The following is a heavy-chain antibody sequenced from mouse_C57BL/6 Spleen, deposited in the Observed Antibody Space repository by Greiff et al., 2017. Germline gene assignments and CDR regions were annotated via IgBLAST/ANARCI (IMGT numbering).Heavy chain of an antibody. D-gene: IGHD2-1*01. Sequence: QVQLQQPGTELVKPGASVKLSCKASGYTFTSYCMPWVKQRPGQGLEWIGNINPSNGGTNYNEKFKSKATLSVDKSSSTAYMQLSSLTSEDSAVFYCARSVYGNPYYAMDYWGQGTSVTVSS. CDR3: ARSVYGNPYYAMDY. CDR2: INPSNGGT. V-gene: IGHV1-53*01. J-gene: IGHJ4*01. CDR1: GYTFTSYC.